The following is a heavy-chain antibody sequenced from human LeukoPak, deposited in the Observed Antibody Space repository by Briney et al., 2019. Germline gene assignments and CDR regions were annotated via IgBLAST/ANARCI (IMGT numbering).Heavy chain of an antibody. V-gene: IGHV4-4*07. CDR1: GGSISSSY. J-gene: IGHJ4*02. Sequence: PSETLSLTCTVSGGSISSSYWTWIRQPPGRGLEWIGRIYSSGSTNYSPSLKSRVTMSVDTSKNQFSLKLNSVTAADTAVYYCAKGGSYHGYWGQGTLVTLSS. D-gene: IGHD1-26*01. CDR2: IYSSGST. CDR3: AKGGSYHGY.